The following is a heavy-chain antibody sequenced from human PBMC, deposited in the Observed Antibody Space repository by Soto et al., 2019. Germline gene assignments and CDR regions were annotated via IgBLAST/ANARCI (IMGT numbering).Heavy chain of an antibody. CDR2: ISGSGDRT. Sequence: EVQLLESGGDLVEPGGSLRLSCAASGFTFSSHAMSWVRQAPGKGLEWVSGISGSGDRTYSADSVKGRFTISRDNSKNSLYLQMNSLRAEDTAVYFCEKDLFPDIVVVACAIPDWYFDLWGRGTLVTVSS. V-gene: IGHV3-23*01. J-gene: IGHJ2*01. CDR3: EKDLFPDIVVVACAIPDWYFDL. D-gene: IGHD2-15*01. CDR1: GFTFSSHA.